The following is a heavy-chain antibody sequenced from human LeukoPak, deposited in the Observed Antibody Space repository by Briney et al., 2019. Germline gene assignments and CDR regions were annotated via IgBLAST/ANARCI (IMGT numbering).Heavy chain of an antibody. CDR3: ARGGVTLTY. D-gene: IGHD2-21*02. Sequence: SETLSLTCAVYGGSFSGYYWSWIRQPPGKGLEWIGGINHSGSTNHNPSLKSRVTISVDTSKNQFSLKLSSVTAADTAVYYCARGGVTLTYWGQGTLVTVSS. J-gene: IGHJ4*02. V-gene: IGHV4-34*01. CDR2: INHSGST. CDR1: GGSFSGYY.